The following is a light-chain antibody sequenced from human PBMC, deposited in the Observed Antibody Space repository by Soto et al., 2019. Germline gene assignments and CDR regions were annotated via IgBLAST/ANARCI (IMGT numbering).Light chain of an antibody. CDR2: GAS. Sequence: EIVLTQSPDTLSLSPGERATLSCRASRSVSSRSLAWYQQKPGQAPGLLISGASSRAADIPDRFSGSGSGTDFTLTINRLEPEDFAVYYCQQYDSSPRTFGQGTKVDIK. CDR3: QQYDSSPRT. CDR1: RSVSSRS. V-gene: IGKV3-20*01. J-gene: IGKJ1*01.